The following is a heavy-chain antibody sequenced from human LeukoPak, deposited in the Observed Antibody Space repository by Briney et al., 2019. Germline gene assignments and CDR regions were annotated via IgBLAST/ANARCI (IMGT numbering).Heavy chain of an antibody. Sequence: GRSLRLSCAASGFTSSSYAMHWVRQAPGKGLEWVAVISYDGSNKYYADSEKGRFTISRDNSKNTLYLQMNSLRAEDTAVYYCARPMTTVTTYYYYYGMDVWGQGTTVTVSS. D-gene: IGHD4-11*01. V-gene: IGHV3-30-3*01. J-gene: IGHJ6*02. CDR2: ISYDGSNK. CDR1: GFTSSSYA. CDR3: ARPMTTVTTYYYYYGMDV.